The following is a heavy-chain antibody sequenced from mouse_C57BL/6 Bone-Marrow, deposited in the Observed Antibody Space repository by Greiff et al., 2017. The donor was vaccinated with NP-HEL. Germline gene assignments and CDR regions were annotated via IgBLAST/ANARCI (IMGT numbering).Heavy chain of an antibody. V-gene: IGHV5-17*01. CDR2: LSSGSSTI. Sequence: EVQGVESGGCLVKPGGSLKLSCAAPGFTFSDYGMHWVRQAPEKGLEWVAYLSSGSSTIYYAATVKGRFTTSRHNAKNTLFLQMTSLRSEDTAMYYCARRGSSYGYFDVWGTGTTVTVSS. J-gene: IGHJ1*03. CDR3: ARRGSSYGYFDV. CDR1: GFTFSDYG. D-gene: IGHD1-1*01.